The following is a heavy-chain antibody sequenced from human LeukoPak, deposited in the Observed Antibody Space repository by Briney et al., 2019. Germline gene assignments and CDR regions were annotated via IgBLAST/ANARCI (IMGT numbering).Heavy chain of an antibody. CDR2: INHSGST. CDR1: GGSISSSSYY. CDR3: ARHSGGTYYVSLDP. J-gene: IGHJ5*02. D-gene: IGHD1-26*01. V-gene: IGHV4-39*01. Sequence: KSSETLSLTCTVSGGSISSSSYYWGWIRQPPGKGLEWIGEINHSGSTNQNPSLKSRVTISVDTSKNQFSLKLSSVTAADTAVYYCARHSGGTYYVSLDPWGQGTLVTVSS.